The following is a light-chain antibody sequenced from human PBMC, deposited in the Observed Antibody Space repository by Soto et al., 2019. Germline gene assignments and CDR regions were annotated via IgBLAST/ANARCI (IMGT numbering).Light chain of an antibody. CDR3: SSYTSGGNYV. CDR1: SSDVAAYNF. CDR2: DVS. Sequence: SVLTQPASVSGAPGQSVAISCTGTSSDVAAYNFVSWYQQHPGKGPKLMVFDVSNRPSGVSDRFSGSKSGNTASLTISGLQAEDEADYYCSSYTSGGNYVFGTGTKVTVL. V-gene: IGLV2-14*01. J-gene: IGLJ1*01.